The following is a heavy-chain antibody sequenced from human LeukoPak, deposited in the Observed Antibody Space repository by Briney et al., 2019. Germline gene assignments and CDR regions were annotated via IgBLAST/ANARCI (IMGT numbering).Heavy chain of an antibody. CDR2: ISGSGAGT. Sequence: GGSLRLSCAASGFTFSSYGISWVRQAPGKGLEWVSAISGSGAGTYYADSVKGRFTISRDNSKSMLYLQMNSLRAEDTAVYYCAKDSMSYSSGWYYWGQGTLVTVSS. D-gene: IGHD6-19*01. CDR3: AKDSMSYSSGWYY. J-gene: IGHJ4*01. CDR1: GFTFSSYG. V-gene: IGHV3-23*01.